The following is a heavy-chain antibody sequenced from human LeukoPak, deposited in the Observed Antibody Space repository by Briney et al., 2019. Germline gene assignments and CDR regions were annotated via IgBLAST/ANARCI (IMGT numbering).Heavy chain of an antibody. CDR2: ISGSGGST. J-gene: IGHJ4*02. CDR3: ARDLGNLRDY. CDR1: GFTFSSYG. D-gene: IGHD2/OR15-2a*01. Sequence: GGSLRLSCAASGFTFSSYGMSWVRQAPGKGLEWVSAISGSGGSTYYADSVKGRFTISRDNAKNTLYLQMNSLRAEDTAVYYCARDLGNLRDYWGQGTLVTVSS. V-gene: IGHV3-23*01.